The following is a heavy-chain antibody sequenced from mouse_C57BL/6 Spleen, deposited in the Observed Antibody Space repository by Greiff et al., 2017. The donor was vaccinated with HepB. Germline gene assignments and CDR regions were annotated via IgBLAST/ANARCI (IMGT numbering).Heavy chain of an antibody. CDR1: GYAFSSYW. V-gene: IGHV1-80*01. Sequence: VKLQESGAELVKPGASVKISCKASGYAFSSYWMNWVKQRPGKGLEWIGQIYPGDGDTNYNGKFKGKATLTADKSSSTAYMQLSSLTSEDSAVYFCARRGYYGSSSPYFDVWGTGTTVTVSS. CDR3: ARRGYYGSSSPYFDV. J-gene: IGHJ1*03. CDR2: IYPGDGDT. D-gene: IGHD1-1*01.